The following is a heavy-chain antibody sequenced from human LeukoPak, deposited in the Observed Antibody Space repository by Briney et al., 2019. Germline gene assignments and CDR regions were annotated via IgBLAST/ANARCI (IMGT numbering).Heavy chain of an antibody. V-gene: IGHV4-4*07. CDR2: IYSSGRT. J-gene: IGHJ3*02. Sequence: PSETLSLTCTASRGSISTYFLSWIRQPPGKGLEWIGHIYSSGRTNYKPTLKSRVSMPLDSPKKNFSLKLSSVTAADTAVYYCARRHAHPLDGDNSQFAFNIWGQGTMVTVSS. CDR3: ARRHAHPLDGDNSQFAFNI. CDR1: RGSISTYF. D-gene: IGHD4-23*01.